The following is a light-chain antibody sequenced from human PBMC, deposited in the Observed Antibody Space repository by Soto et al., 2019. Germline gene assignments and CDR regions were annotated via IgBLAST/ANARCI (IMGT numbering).Light chain of an antibody. V-gene: IGKV1-5*01. CDR3: QQRSNSQVT. CDR1: QTINNC. Sequence: TCRASQTINNCLAWYQQKPGKAPKLLISDASSLEPGVPSRFSGGGSGTDFTLTISSLQPEDFAVYYCQQRSNSQVTFGQGTRLEIK. CDR2: DAS. J-gene: IGKJ5*01.